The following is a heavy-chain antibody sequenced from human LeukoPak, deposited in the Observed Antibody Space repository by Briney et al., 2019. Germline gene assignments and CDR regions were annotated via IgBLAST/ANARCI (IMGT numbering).Heavy chain of an antibody. CDR2: ISGSGGST. CDR3: AKFKALRFLEWLFDY. J-gene: IGHJ4*02. V-gene: IGHV3-23*01. D-gene: IGHD3-3*01. CDR1: GFTFSSYA. Sequence: PGGSLRLSCAASGFTFSSYAMSWVRQAPGKGLEWVSAISGSGGSTYYADSVKGRFTISRDNSKNTLYLQVNSLRAEDTAVYYCAKFKALRFLEWLFDYWGQGTLVTVSS.